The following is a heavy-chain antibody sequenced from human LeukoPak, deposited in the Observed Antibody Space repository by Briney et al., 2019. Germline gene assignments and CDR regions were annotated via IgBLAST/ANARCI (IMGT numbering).Heavy chain of an antibody. V-gene: IGHV3-30*18. Sequence: GRSLRLSCAASGFTFSSYGMHWVRQAPGKGLEWVAVVSYDGSNKYYADSVKGRFTISRDNSKNTLYLQMNSLSAEDTAVYYCAKDTTWNGYSTYYYYGMDVWGQGTTVTVSS. J-gene: IGHJ6*02. CDR2: VSYDGSNK. CDR1: GFTFSSYG. D-gene: IGHD3-3*01. CDR3: AKDTTWNGYSTYYYYGMDV.